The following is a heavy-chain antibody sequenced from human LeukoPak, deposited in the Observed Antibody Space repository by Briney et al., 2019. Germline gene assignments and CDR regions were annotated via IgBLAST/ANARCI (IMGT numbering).Heavy chain of an antibody. D-gene: IGHD5-24*01. Sequence: GGSLRLSCAASGFTVSSNYMSWVRQAPGKGLGWVSVIYSGGSTYYADSVKGRFTISRDNSKNTLYLQRNSLRAEDTAVYYCARDRFRRDGYNYGRDGAFDIWGQGTMVTVSS. CDR1: GFTVSSNY. CDR2: IYSGGST. CDR3: ARDRFRRDGYNYGRDGAFDI. V-gene: IGHV3-66*01. J-gene: IGHJ3*02.